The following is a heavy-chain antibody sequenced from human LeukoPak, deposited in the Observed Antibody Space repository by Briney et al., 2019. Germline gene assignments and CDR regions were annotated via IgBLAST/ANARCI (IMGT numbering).Heavy chain of an antibody. CDR2: IKEDGRVR. CDR1: GFTFSDYW. CDR3: ATEGTDGRGSFGWFDS. Sequence: GGSLRLSCVASGFTFSDYWMTCVRQAPGKGLEWVANIKEDGRVRYYVDSVKRRFTISRDNAKTSLYLQLNRLRVEHTAVYYCATEGTDGRGSFGWFDSWGQGALVTVSS. J-gene: IGHJ5*01. V-gene: IGHV3-7*01. D-gene: IGHD3-10*01.